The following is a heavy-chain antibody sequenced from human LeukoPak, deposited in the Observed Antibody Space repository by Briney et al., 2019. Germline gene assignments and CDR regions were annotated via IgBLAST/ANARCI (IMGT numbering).Heavy chain of an antibody. Sequence: PGGSLRLSCAASGFTFSSYGMHWVRQAPGKGLEWVAFIRYDGSNKYYADSVKGRFTISRDNSKNTLYLQMNSLRAEDTAVYYCAKDHHRTLAYYYYYYMDVWGKGTTVTISS. CDR1: GFTFSSYG. J-gene: IGHJ6*03. V-gene: IGHV3-30*02. CDR3: AKDHHRTLAYYYYYYMDV. D-gene: IGHD1/OR15-1a*01. CDR2: IRYDGSNK.